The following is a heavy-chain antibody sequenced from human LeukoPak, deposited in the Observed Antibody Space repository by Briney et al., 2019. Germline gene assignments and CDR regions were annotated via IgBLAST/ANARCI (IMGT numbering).Heavy chain of an antibody. V-gene: IGHV5-10-1*01. CDR3: ARLRPREGVYDILHNWFDP. CDR1: GYSFTSYW. CDR2: IDPSDSYT. J-gene: IGHJ5*02. D-gene: IGHD3-9*01. Sequence: GESLKISCKGSGYSFTSYWISWVRQMPGKGLEWMGRIDPSDSYTNYSPSFQGHVTIPADKSISTDYLQWSSMKASDTGTYYCARLRPREGVYDILHNWFDPWGQGTLVTVSS.